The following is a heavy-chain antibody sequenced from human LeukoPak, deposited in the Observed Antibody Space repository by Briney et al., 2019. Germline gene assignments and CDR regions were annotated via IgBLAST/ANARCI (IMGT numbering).Heavy chain of an antibody. Sequence: SETLSLTCAVSGGSISSSNWWSWVRQPPGKGLEWIGEIYHSGSTNYNPSLKSRVTISVDKSKNQFSLKLSSVTAADTAVYSCARLCGGSYWEVDYWGQGTLVTVSS. CDR1: GGSISSSNW. CDR2: IYHSGST. J-gene: IGHJ4*02. CDR3: ARLCGGSYWEVDY. V-gene: IGHV4-4*02. D-gene: IGHD1-26*01.